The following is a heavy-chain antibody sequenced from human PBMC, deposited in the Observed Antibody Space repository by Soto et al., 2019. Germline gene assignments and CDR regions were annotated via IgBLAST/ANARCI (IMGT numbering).Heavy chain of an antibody. J-gene: IGHJ5*02. V-gene: IGHV1-69*01. D-gene: IGHD3-10*01. CDR3: ARAGFSESWFDP. CDR2: IIPIFGTA. Sequence: QVQLVQSGAEVRKPGSSVRVSCKASGGSFNRHTISWVRQAPGQGLEWMGGIIPIFGTANHAQKFQGRVTIIADESTSTVYMELSSLRSEDTAVYYCARAGFSESWFDPWGQGTLVTVSS. CDR1: GGSFNRHT.